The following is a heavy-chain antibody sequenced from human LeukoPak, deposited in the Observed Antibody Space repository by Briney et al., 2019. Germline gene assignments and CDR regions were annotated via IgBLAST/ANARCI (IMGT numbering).Heavy chain of an antibody. CDR3: ARDLAVAGTSGY. Sequence: ASVKVSCKASGYTFTSYGISWVRQAPGQGLEWMGWISAYNGNTNYAQKLQGRVTTTTDTSTSTAYMELRSLRSDDTAVYYCARDLAVAGTSGYWGQGTLVTVSS. V-gene: IGHV1-18*01. D-gene: IGHD6-19*01. CDR1: GYTFTSYG. J-gene: IGHJ4*02. CDR2: ISAYNGNT.